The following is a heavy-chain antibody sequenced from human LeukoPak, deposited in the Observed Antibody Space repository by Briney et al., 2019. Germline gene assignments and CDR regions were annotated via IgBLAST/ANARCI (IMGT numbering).Heavy chain of an antibody. CDR2: IYPGDSET. Sequence: GEFLNFSCTGSEYRLTTYRIACVRQMHAQRLEWMGIIYPGDSETRYSPSFQGQVTISADKSISTAYLQWSSLKASDTAMYYCARRSSAGSMDVWGQGTTVTVSS. V-gene: IGHV5-51*01. D-gene: IGHD6-13*01. CDR3: ARRSSAGSMDV. J-gene: IGHJ6*02. CDR1: EYRLTTYR.